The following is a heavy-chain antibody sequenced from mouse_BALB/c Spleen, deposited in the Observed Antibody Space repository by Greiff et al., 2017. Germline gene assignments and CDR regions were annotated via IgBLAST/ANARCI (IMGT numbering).Heavy chain of an antibody. V-gene: IGHV2-2*02. CDR3: ARSPPGKDYAMDY. CDR2: IWSGGST. J-gene: IGHJ4*01. Sequence: QVQLKESGPGLVQPSQSLSITCTVSGFSLTSYGVHWVRQSPGKGLEWLGVIWSGGSTDYNAAFISRLSISKDNSKSQVFFKMNSLQANDTAIYYCARSPPGKDYAMDYWGQGTSVTVSS. CDR1: GFSLTSYG.